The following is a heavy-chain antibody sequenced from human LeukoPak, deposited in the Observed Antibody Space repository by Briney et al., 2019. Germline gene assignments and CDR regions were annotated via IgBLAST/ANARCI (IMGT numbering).Heavy chain of an antibody. V-gene: IGHV1-46*01. CDR1: AYTFTSYY. D-gene: IGHD5-12*01. J-gene: IGHJ4*02. CDR2: INPSGGST. Sequence: ASVKVSCKASAYTFTSYYMHWVRQAPGQGLEWMGIINPSGGSTSYAQKFQGRVTMTRDTSTSTVYMELSSLRSEDTAVYYCARVQYSGYDFDYWGQGTLVTVSS. CDR3: ARVQYSGYDFDY.